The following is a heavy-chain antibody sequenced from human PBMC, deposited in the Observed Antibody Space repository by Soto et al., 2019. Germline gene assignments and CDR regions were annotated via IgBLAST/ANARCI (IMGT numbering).Heavy chain of an antibody. D-gene: IGHD1-26*01. CDR3: VRVGSGSIYSWFDP. CDR2: INPSGGST. V-gene: IGHV1-46*01. CDR1: GYSFTNYY. Sequence: GASVKFSCKAAGYSFTNYYMHWVRQAPGQGLEWMGTINPSGGSTSYAQKFQGRVTMTRDTSTSTVYMEVNSLSSEDTAVYYCVRVGSGSIYSWFDPWGQGTVVTVSS. J-gene: IGHJ5*02.